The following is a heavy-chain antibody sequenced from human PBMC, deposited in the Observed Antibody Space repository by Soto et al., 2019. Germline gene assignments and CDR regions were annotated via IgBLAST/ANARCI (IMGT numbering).Heavy chain of an antibody. CDR1: GGSFSGYY. CDR2: INHSGST. V-gene: IGHV4-34*01. Sequence: SETLSLTCAVYGGSFSGYYWSWIRQPPGKGLEWIGEINHSGSTNYNPSLKSRVTISVDTSKNQFSLKLSSVTAADTAVYYCARGRVAARNWFDPWGQGTLVTVSS. CDR3: ARGRVAARNWFDP. J-gene: IGHJ5*02. D-gene: IGHD2-15*01.